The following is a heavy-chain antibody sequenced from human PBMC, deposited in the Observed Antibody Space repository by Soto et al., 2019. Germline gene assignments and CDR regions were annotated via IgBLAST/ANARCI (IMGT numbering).Heavy chain of an antibody. D-gene: IGHD2-2*01. Sequence: SETLSLTCTVSGGSISSDGYSWSWIRQQPGKGVELIGYIYHSGSTYYNPSLTSRVTISVDRSKNQFSLKLSSVTVAYSCVCDCGDVPAFWGRGTLVTVSA. CDR3: GDVPAF. J-gene: IGHJ4*02. V-gene: IGHV4-30-2*01. CDR2: IYHSGST. CDR1: GGSISSDGYS.